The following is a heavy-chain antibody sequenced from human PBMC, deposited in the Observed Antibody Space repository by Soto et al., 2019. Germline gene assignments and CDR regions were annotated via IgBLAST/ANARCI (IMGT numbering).Heavy chain of an antibody. CDR2: ISASNGKT. Sequence: ASVKVSCKASGYTFTSDGIGWVRQAPGHGLEWLGWISASNGKTNHAQKLQGRVTMTTDTSTNTAYMELRSLRSDDTAVYYCARPPKYSWNYGYQVAFKYWGRGKMFTVS. CDR1: GYTFTSDG. CDR3: ARPPKYSWNYGYQVAFKY. J-gene: IGHJ4*03. V-gene: IGHV1-18*01. D-gene: IGHD1-7*01.